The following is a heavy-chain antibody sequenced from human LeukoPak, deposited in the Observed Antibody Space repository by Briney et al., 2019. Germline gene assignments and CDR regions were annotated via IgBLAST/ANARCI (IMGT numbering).Heavy chain of an antibody. V-gene: IGHV4-4*02. J-gene: IGHJ6*02. CDR1: GGSISSSNW. CDR2: IYHSGST. D-gene: IGHD5-18*01. Sequence: TSETLSLTCAVSGGSISSSNWWSWVRQPPGKGLEWIGEIYHSGSTNYNPSLKSRVTISVDKSKNQFSLKLSSMTAADTAVYYCAGGGYSYGYYYYYGMDVWGQGTTVTVSS. CDR3: AGGGYSYGYYYYYGMDV.